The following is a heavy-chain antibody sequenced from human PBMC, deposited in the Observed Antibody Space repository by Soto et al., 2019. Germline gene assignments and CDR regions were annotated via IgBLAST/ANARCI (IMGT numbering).Heavy chain of an antibody. CDR1: GFTFSSYW. CDR3: AREIVVARGASYFDY. V-gene: IGHV3-7*04. D-gene: IGHD2-2*01. J-gene: IGHJ4*02. Sequence: PGGSLRLSCGASGFTFSSYWMIWVRQAPGKGLEWVANIKQDGSKENYVDPVKGRFTISRDNAKNSLYLQMNSLRAEDTAVYYCAREIVVARGASYFDYWGPGTLVTVSS. CDR2: IKQDGSKE.